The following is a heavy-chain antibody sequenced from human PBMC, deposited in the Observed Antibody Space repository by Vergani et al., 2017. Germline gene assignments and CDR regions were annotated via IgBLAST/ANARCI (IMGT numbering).Heavy chain of an antibody. V-gene: IGHV3-43*01. CDR1: GFTFDDYT. CDR3: ARDLITFGGVIVISSFDY. CDR2: ISWDGGST. Sequence: EVQLVESGGVVVQPGGSLRLSCAASGFTFDDYTMHWVRQAPGKGLEWVSLISWDGGSTYYADSVKGRFTISRDNSKNSLYLQMNSLRAEDTAVYYCARDLITFGGVIVISSFDYWGQGTLVTVSS. J-gene: IGHJ4*02. D-gene: IGHD3-16*02.